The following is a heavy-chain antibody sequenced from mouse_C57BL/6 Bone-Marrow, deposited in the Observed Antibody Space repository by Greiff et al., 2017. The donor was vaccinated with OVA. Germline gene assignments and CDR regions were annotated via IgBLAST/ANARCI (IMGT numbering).Heavy chain of an antibody. J-gene: IGHJ2*01. D-gene: IGHD2-4*01. CDR1: GYSFTGYY. CDR2: INPSTGGT. V-gene: IGHV1-42*01. Sequence: EVQLQQSGPELVKPGASVKISCKASGYSFTGYYMNWVKQSPEKSLEWIGEINPSTGGTPYNQKFKAKATLTVDKSSSTAYMPLKSLTSEDSAVYYCARGDYDRSFDYWGQGTTLTVSS. CDR3: ARGDYDRSFDY.